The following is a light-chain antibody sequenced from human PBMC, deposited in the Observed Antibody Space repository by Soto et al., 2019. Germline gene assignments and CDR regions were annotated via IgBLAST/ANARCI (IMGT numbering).Light chain of an antibody. CDR3: QQLNSYPLT. CDR1: QGISSY. Sequence: DIQLTQSPSFLSASVGDRVTISCRASQGISSYLAWYQQKSGKAPNLLIYVASTLQSGVPSRFSGSGSGTEFSLTISSLQSEDFATYYCQQLNSYPLTFGGGTKVEI. V-gene: IGKV1-9*01. CDR2: VAS. J-gene: IGKJ4*01.